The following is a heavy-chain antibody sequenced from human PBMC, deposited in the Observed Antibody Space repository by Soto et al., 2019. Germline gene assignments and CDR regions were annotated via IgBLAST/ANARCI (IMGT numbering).Heavy chain of an antibody. V-gene: IGHV3-30-3*01. CDR3: ARSSSGWNGDY. J-gene: IGHJ4*02. Sequence: QVQLVESGGGVVQPGRSLRLSCAASGFTFSRYAMHWVRQAPGKGLEWVAVISYDGSNKYYADSVKGRFTISRDNSKNTLYLQMNSLRAEDTAVYYCARSSSGWNGDYWGQGTLVTVSS. D-gene: IGHD6-19*01. CDR2: ISYDGSNK. CDR1: GFTFSRYA.